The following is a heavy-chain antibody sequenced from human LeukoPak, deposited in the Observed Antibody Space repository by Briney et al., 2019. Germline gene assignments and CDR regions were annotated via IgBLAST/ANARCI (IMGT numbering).Heavy chain of an antibody. V-gene: IGHV3-23*01. CDR3: GRPTKYWLVRGNGVDV. CDR1: GFSFSSYA. CDR2: IDAGGGDT. J-gene: IGHJ6*02. Sequence: GGSLRLSCAASGFSFSSYAMTWVRQAPGKGLEWVSSIDAGGGDTYHSDSVKGRFTISRDNSMNTLYLQMNSLRAYDTAVYYCGRPTKYWLVRGNGVDVWGQGTTVTVSS. D-gene: IGHD6-19*01.